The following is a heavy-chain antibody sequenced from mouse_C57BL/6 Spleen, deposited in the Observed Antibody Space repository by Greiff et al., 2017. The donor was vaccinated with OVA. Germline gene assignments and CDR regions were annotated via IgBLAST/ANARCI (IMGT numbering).Heavy chain of an antibody. CDR1: GYSFTDYN. CDR3: AREGKFITTPYFDY. J-gene: IGHJ2*01. D-gene: IGHD1-1*01. Sequence: LVESGPELVKPGASVKISCKASGYSFTDYNMNWVKQSNGKSLEWIGVINPNYGTTSYNQKFKGEATLTVDQSSSTAYMQLNSLTSEDSAVYYCAREGKFITTPYFDYWGQGTTLTVSS. CDR2: INPNYGTT. V-gene: IGHV1-39*01.